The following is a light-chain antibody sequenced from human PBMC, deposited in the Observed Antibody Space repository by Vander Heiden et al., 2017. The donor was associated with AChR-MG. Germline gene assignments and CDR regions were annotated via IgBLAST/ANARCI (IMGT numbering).Light chain of an antibody. CDR3: QQYNTFSYT. CDR2: DAS. J-gene: IGKJ2*01. Sequence: DIQLTQSPSTLSASVGDRVTITGRASQSISTSLAWYQQKPGTAPKLLIYDASSLESGVPSRFSGSGSGTEFTLTISSLQPDDFATYYCQQYNTFSYTFGQGTKLEI. V-gene: IGKV1-5*01. CDR1: QSISTS.